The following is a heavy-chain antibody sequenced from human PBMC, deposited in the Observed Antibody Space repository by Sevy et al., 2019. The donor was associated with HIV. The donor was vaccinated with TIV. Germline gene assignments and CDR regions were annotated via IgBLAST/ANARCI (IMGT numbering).Heavy chain of an antibody. Sequence: GGSLRLSCAASGFTFSSYGMHWVRQAPGKGLEWVAVISYDGSNKYYADSVKGRFTISRDNSKNTLYLQMNSLRAEDTAVYYCAKDLGAIHEYYFDYWGQGTLVTVSS. CDR1: GFTFSSYG. D-gene: IGHD2-21*01. V-gene: IGHV3-30*18. CDR3: AKDLGAIHEYYFDY. J-gene: IGHJ4*02. CDR2: ISYDGSNK.